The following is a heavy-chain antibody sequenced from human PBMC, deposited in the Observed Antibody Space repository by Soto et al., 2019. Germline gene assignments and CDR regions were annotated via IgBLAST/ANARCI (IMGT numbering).Heavy chain of an antibody. CDR1: GGSISSSSYY. J-gene: IGHJ5*02. CDR2: IYYSGST. Sequence: SETLSLTCTVSGGSISSSSYYWGWIRQPPGKKLEWIGYIYYSGSTNYNPSLKGRVTISVDTSKNQFSLKLYSVTTADTAMYYCARLPWADYGGIFDPWGQGTLVTVSS. CDR3: ARLPWADYGGIFDP. V-gene: IGHV4-61*05. D-gene: IGHD4-17*01.